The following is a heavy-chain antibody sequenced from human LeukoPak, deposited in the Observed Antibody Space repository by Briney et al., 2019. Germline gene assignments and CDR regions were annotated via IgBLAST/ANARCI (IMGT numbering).Heavy chain of an antibody. CDR2: IYTGGNT. V-gene: IGHV3-53*01. CDR1: GFTVSSNY. Sequence: RGSLRLSCAASGFTVSSNYMSWVRQAPGKGLEWVSGIYTGGNTYQADSVKGRFTISRDNSKNTLNLQMNNLRAEDTAVYYCARLTVGTIPSWGQGTLVTVSS. J-gene: IGHJ5*02. D-gene: IGHD5-12*01. CDR3: ARLTVGTIPS.